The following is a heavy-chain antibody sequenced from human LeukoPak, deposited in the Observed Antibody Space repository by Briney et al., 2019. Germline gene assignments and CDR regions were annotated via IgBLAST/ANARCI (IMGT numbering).Heavy chain of an antibody. J-gene: IGHJ4*02. V-gene: IGHV1-2*02. CDR3: ARDRGSGSYYGY. CDR2: INPNSGGT. D-gene: IGHD1-26*01. Sequence: ASVTVSCKASGYTFTGYYMHWVRQAPGQGLEWMGWINPNSGGTNYAQKFQGRVTMTRDTSISTAYMELSRLRSDDTAVYYCARDRGSGSYYGYWGQGTLVTVSS. CDR1: GYTFTGYY.